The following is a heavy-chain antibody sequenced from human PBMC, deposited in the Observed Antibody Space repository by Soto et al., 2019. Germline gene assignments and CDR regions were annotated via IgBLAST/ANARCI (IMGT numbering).Heavy chain of an antibody. CDR1: GGSISSYY. D-gene: IGHD3-3*01. CDR3: ARDSPRYYDFWSGSNYYYMDV. J-gene: IGHJ6*03. Sequence: QVQLQESGPGLVKPSETLSLTCTVSGGSISSYYWSWIRQPPGKGLEWIGYIYYSGSTNYNPSLNSRVTISVDTSKNQFPLKLSSVTAADTAVYYCARDSPRYYDFWSGSNYYYMDVWGKGTTVTVSS. CDR2: IYYSGST. V-gene: IGHV4-59*01.